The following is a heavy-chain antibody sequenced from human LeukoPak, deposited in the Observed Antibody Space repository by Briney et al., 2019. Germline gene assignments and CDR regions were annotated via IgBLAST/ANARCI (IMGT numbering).Heavy chain of an antibody. D-gene: IGHD3-22*01. CDR2: ISWNSGSI. J-gene: IGHJ4*02. CDR1: GFTFDDYA. CDR3: AKVPYDSSGYYYFDY. V-gene: IGHV3-9*01. Sequence: TGGSLRLSCAASGFTFDDYAMHWVRQAPGKGLEWVSSISWNSGSIDYADSVKGRFTISRDNAENSLYLQMNSLRAEDTAVYYCAKVPYDSSGYYYFDYWGQGTLVTVSS.